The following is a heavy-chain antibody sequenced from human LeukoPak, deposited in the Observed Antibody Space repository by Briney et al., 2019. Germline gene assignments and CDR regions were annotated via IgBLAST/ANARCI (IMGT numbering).Heavy chain of an antibody. CDR1: GYTFTSYY. V-gene: IGHV1-46*01. D-gene: IGHD2-2*02. CDR2: INPSGGST. CDR3: AKERVGYCSSTSCYNDY. J-gene: IGHJ4*02. Sequence: ASVRVSCTASGYTFTSYYMHWVRQAPGQGLEWMGIINPSGGSTSYAQKFQGRVTMTRDTSTSTVYMELNSLRAEDTAVYYCAKERVGYCSSTSCYNDYWGQGTLVTVSS.